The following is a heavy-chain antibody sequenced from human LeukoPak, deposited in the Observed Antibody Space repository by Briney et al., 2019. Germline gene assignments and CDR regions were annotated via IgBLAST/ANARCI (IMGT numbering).Heavy chain of an antibody. J-gene: IGHJ4*02. CDR1: GFTFSSYA. CDR2: ISSSGGST. CDR3: AKGRVSDD. Sequence: PGGSLRLSCAASGFTFSSYAMSWVRQAPGKGLQWVSAISSSGGSTYYADSVEGRFNITRDNSKNTLYLQMNSLRAEDTAVYYCAKGRVSDDWGQGTLVTVSS. V-gene: IGHV3-23*01. D-gene: IGHD3-3*01.